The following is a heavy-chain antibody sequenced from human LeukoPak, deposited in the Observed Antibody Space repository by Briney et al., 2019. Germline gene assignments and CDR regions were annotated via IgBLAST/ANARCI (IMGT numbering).Heavy chain of an antibody. CDR2: ISGSGGST. D-gene: IGHD1-26*01. CDR3: AKVKWELLLAWSPFFDY. CDR1: GFTFSSYA. J-gene: IGHJ4*02. V-gene: IGHV3-23*01. Sequence: GGSLRLSCAASGFTFSSYAMSWVRQAPGKGLEWVSAISGSGGSTYYADSVNGRFTISRDNSKNTLYLQMNSLRAEDTAVYYCAKVKWELLLAWSPFFDYWGQGTLVTVSS.